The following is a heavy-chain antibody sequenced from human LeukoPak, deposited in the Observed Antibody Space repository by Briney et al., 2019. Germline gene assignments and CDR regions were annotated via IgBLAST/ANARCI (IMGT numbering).Heavy chain of an antibody. CDR2: ISWNSGTI. V-gene: IGHV3-9*01. CDR3: AKSDSAGSTYALDI. D-gene: IGHD1-1*01. CDR1: EFKFDDYA. J-gene: IGHJ3*02. Sequence: GRSLRLSCAAAEFKFDDYAMYWVRQVPGKGLEWVSDISWNSGTIGYADSVKGRFTSSRDNAKKSLYLQMNSLRPEDTAMYYCAKSDSAGSTYALDIWGQGTLVTVSS.